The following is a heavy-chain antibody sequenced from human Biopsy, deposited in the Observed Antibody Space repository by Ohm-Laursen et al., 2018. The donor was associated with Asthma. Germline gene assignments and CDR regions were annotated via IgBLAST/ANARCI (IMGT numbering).Heavy chain of an antibody. CDR1: GGTFNTYV. D-gene: IGHD2-2*01. Sequence: SVKVSCKSLGGTFNTYVIGWARQAPGQGLEWMGGINSVFGTTTYPQKFQDRVTITADDSTSTVYMELSSLRSEDTAMYYCARKAGSCISRTCYSLDFWGQGTLVTVSS. CDR2: INSVFGTT. CDR3: ARKAGSCISRTCYSLDF. V-gene: IGHV1-69*13. J-gene: IGHJ4*02.